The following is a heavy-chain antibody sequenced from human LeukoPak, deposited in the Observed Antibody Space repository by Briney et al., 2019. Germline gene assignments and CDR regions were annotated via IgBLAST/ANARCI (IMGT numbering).Heavy chain of an antibody. CDR3: ARDACSGGSCYSFDY. D-gene: IGHD2-15*01. V-gene: IGHV1-46*01. Sequence: GASVTVSCKASGYTFTSFYMHWVRQPPGQGLEWMGIINPSGGSTIYAQKFQGRVTMTRDTSTSRVYMELSSLRSEDTAVYYCARDACSGGSCYSFDYWGQGSLVTVSS. CDR2: INPSGGST. CDR1: GYTFTSFY. J-gene: IGHJ4*02.